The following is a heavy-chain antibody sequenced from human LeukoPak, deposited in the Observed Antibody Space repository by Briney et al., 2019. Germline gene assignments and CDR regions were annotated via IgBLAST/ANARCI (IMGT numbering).Heavy chain of an antibody. Sequence: GGSLRLSCVASGFTFSSAWMSWVRQAPGKGLEWVGRIKSKTDGETTQYAAPVKGRFTISRDDSRNTLYLQMDSLTTGDTAVYYCSTVLNGDTDYWGRGALVTVSS. CDR2: IKSKTDGETT. V-gene: IGHV3-15*01. CDR1: GFTFSSAW. CDR3: STVLNGDTDY. J-gene: IGHJ4*02. D-gene: IGHD5-24*01.